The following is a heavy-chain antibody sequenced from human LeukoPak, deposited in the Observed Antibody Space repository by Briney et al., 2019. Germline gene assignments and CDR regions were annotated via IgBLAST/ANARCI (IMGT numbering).Heavy chain of an antibody. D-gene: IGHD3-10*01. V-gene: IGHV4-4*07. CDR2: IYTSGST. Sequence: SETLSLTCTVSGGSISSYYWSWIRQPAGKGLEWIGRIYTSGSTNYNPSLKSRVTMSVDTSKNQFSLKLSSVTAADTAVYYCARGPSLLDYYYYYYMDVWGKGTTVTISS. J-gene: IGHJ6*03. CDR3: ARGPSLLDYYYYYYMDV. CDR1: GGSISSYY.